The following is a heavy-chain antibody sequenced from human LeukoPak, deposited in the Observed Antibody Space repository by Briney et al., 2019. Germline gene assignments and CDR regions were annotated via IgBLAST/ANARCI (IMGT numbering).Heavy chain of an antibody. CDR2: ISAYNGNT. CDR1: GYTFTSYG. Sequence: GASVKVSCKASGYTFTSYGISWVRQAPGQGLEWMGWISAYNGNTNYAQKLQGRVTMTTDTYTSTAYMELRSLRSDDTAVYYCARDKWGYYDSSGYYDSFDYWGQGTLVTVSS. V-gene: IGHV1-18*01. J-gene: IGHJ4*02. CDR3: ARDKWGYYDSSGYYDSFDY. D-gene: IGHD3-22*01.